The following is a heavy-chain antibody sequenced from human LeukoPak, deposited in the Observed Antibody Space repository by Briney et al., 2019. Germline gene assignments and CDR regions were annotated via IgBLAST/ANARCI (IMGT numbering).Heavy chain of an antibody. CDR2: TSYDGSAK. V-gene: IGHV3-30-3*01. CDR3: ARAPGGFHGDYSPIAY. J-gene: IGHJ4*02. CDR1: AFTFSIYS. D-gene: IGHD4-17*01. Sequence: GGSLRLSCAASAFTFSIYSIHWVRQPPGKGLQWLALTSYDGSAKYYADSVKGRFTISRDNSQNTLYLQMNSLRADETAINYCARAPGGFHGDYSPIAYWGQGTLVTVSS.